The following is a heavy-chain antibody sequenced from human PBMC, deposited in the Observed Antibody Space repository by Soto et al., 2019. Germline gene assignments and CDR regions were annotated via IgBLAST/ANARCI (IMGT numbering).Heavy chain of an antibody. Sequence: ASVKVSCKASGYTFTGYYMHWVRQAPVQGLEWMGLVNPNSGGTNYAQKFQGRVSMTRDTPISTAYMELSRLRSDDTAVYYCASRPYSGVFDYVCQGTLVTVSS. CDR3: ASRPYSGVFDY. D-gene: IGHD6-19*01. CDR2: VNPNSGGT. CDR1: GYTFTGYY. V-gene: IGHV1-2*02. J-gene: IGHJ4*02.